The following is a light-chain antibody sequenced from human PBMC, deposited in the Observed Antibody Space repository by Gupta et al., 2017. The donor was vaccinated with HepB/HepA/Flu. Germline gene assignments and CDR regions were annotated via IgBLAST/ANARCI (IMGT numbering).Light chain of an antibody. CDR2: LEGSGGY. V-gene: IGLV4-60*03. CDR3: ETWDSKV. CDR1: SGHSSYI. Sequence: QPVLTQSSSASAYLGSSVKLTCTLSSGHSSYIIAWHQQQPGKAPRYLMKLEGSGGYNKGSGVPDLFSGSSSGADRYLTISNLQSEDEADYYCETWDSKVFGGGTKLTVL. J-gene: IGLJ2*01.